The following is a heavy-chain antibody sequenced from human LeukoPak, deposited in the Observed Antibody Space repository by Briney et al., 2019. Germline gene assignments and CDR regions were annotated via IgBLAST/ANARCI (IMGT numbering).Heavy chain of an antibody. CDR3: ARGRRKIVVGTAYDY. CDR1: GGSISSYY. Sequence: PSETLSLTCTVSGGSISSYYWSWIRQPPGKGLEWIGYIYYSGSTNYDPSLKSRVTISVDTSKNQFSLKLSSVTAADTAVYYCARGRRKIVVGTAYDYWGQGTLVTVSS. D-gene: IGHD3-22*01. V-gene: IGHV4-59*12. J-gene: IGHJ4*02. CDR2: IYYSGST.